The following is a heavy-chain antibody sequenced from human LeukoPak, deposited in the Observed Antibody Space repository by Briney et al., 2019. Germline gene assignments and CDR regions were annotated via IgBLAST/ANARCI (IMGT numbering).Heavy chain of an antibody. D-gene: IGHD3-3*01. Sequence: GGSLRLSCAASGFTFSSYSMNWVRQAPGKGLEWVSYISSSSDTIYYADSVKGRFTISRDNAKNSLYLQMNSLRAEDTAVYYCARREWTLYYFDHWGQGTLVTVSS. V-gene: IGHV3-48*01. CDR1: GFTFSSYS. J-gene: IGHJ4*02. CDR3: ARREWTLYYFDH. CDR2: ISSSSDTI.